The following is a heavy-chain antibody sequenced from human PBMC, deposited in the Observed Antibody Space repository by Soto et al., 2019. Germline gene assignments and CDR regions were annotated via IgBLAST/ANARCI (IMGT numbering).Heavy chain of an antibody. CDR2: INPNSGGT. J-gene: IGHJ5*02. D-gene: IGHD6-19*01. V-gene: IGHV1-2*02. Sequence: ASVKVSGKASGYTFTGYYMHWVRQAPGQGLEWMGWINPNSGGTNYAQKFQGRVTMTRDTSISTAYMELSRLRSDDTAVYYCARGRGSSEDWFDPWGQGTLVTVSS. CDR1: GYTFTGYY. CDR3: ARGRGSSEDWFDP.